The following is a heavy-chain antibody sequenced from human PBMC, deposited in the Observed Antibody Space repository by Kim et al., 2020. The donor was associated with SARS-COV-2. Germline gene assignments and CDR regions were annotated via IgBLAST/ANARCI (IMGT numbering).Heavy chain of an antibody. Sequence: SQTLSLTCAISGDSVSSNSAAWNWIRQSPSRGLEWLGRTYYRSKWYNDYAVSVKSRITINPDTSKNQFSLQLNSVTPEDTAVYYCARGWGRITMVRGAQVPFDYWGQGTLVTVSS. CDR3: ARGWGRITMVRGAQVPFDY. CDR2: TYYRSKWYN. J-gene: IGHJ4*02. D-gene: IGHD3-10*01. CDR1: GDSVSSNSAA. V-gene: IGHV6-1*01.